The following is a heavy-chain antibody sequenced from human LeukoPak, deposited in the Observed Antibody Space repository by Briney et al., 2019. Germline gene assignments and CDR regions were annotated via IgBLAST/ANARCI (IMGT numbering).Heavy chain of an antibody. CDR1: GFTFSSYG. D-gene: IGHD6-19*01. V-gene: IGHV3-23*01. CDR2: ISGSGGST. J-gene: IGHJ4*02. CDR3: AKDLGISVAGGGFDY. Sequence: GGSLRLPCAASGFTFSSYGMSWVRQAPGKGLEGVSAISGSGGSTYYADSVQGRFTISRDNSKNTLYLQMNSLRAEDTAVYYCAKDLGISVAGGGFDYWGQGTLVTVSS.